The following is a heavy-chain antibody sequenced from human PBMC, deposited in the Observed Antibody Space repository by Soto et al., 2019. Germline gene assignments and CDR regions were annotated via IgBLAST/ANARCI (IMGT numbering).Heavy chain of an antibody. J-gene: IGHJ4*02. Sequence: PGESLKISCKGSGYSFTSYWIGWVRQMPGKGLEWMGIIYPGDSDTRYGPSFQGQVTISADKSISTAYLQWSSLKASDTAMYYCARLYEGYYDSSGPFDYWGQGTLVTVSS. D-gene: IGHD3-22*01. CDR3: ARLYEGYYDSSGPFDY. V-gene: IGHV5-51*01. CDR2: IYPGDSDT. CDR1: GYSFTSYW.